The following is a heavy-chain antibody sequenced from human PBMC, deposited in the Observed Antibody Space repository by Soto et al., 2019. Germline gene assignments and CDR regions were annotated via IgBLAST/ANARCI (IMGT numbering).Heavy chain of an antibody. CDR2: MRYDGLRQ. J-gene: IGHJ4*02. CDR3: VKESTPPGFDS. Sequence: RGSLRLSCVGPGSTLHNFCVHCDRQPPVRGLEWDGPMRYDGLRQTHGDSGRGRFTLYTDGSTHTIYRQINRQRVADTAKYVCVKESTPPGFDSWGQGVAVTVSS. CDR1: GSTLHNFC. D-gene: IGHD2-2*01. V-gene: IGHV3-30*02.